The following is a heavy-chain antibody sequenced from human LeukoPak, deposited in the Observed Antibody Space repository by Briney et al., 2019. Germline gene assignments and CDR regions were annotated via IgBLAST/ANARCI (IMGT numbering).Heavy chain of an antibody. V-gene: IGHV4-61*02. CDR3: SASWNYVVLY. Sequence: ASQTLSLTCTVSGDSISSGDYYRSWIRQPAGNGLEWIGRISSSGSTNYNPSLKSRVTISVDTSKNQFSLKLSSVTAADTAVYYCSASWNYVVLYWGQGTLVTVSS. CDR1: GDSISSGDYY. CDR2: ISSSGST. J-gene: IGHJ4*02. D-gene: IGHD1-7*01.